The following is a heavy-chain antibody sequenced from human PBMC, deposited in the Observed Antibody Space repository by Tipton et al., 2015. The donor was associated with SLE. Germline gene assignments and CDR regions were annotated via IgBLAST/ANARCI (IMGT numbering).Heavy chain of an antibody. CDR3: AREKWDAFDI. Sequence: TLPLTCTVSGGSISSYYWGWIRQPPGKGLEWIGSIYYSGSTYYNPSLKSRVTISVDTSKNQFSLKLSSVTAADTAVYYCAREKWDAFDIWGQGTMVTVSS. D-gene: IGHD2-8*01. V-gene: IGHV4-39*07. CDR1: GGSISSYY. J-gene: IGHJ3*02. CDR2: IYYSGST.